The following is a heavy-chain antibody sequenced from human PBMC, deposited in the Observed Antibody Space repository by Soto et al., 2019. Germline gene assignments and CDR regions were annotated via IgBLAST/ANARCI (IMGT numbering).Heavy chain of an antibody. D-gene: IGHD2-15*01. CDR2: ISGHSGST. CDR1: GFSFNTYA. Sequence: EVQLLESGGGLVQPGGSLRLSCADSGFSFNTYAMTWVRQSPGKGLEWVSGISGHSGSTYYADSVKGRFTVSRDNSKNTVYLQMNSLRGHDTAVYYSAKVSVVVLAAGDWFDPWGQGTLVTVSS. J-gene: IGHJ5*02. CDR3: AKVSVVVLAAGDWFDP. V-gene: IGHV3-23*01.